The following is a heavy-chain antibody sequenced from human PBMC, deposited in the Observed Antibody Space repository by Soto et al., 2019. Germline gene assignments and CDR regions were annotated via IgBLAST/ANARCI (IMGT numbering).Heavy chain of an antibody. CDR2: ISSSSSYI. V-gene: IGHV3-21*01. CDR3: TRDASRDSSARGWFDP. Sequence: GGSLRLSCAASGFTFSSYSMNWVRQAPGKGLEWVSSISSSSSYIYYADSVKGRFTISRDNAKNSLYLQMNSLRAEDTAVYYCTRDASRDSSARGWFDPWGPGTLVTVSS. J-gene: IGHJ5*02. D-gene: IGHD6-13*01. CDR1: GFTFSSYS.